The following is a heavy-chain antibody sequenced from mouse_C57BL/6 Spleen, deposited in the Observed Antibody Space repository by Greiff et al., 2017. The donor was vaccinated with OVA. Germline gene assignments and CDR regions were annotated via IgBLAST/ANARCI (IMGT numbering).Heavy chain of an antibody. V-gene: IGHV1-72*01. Sequence: QVQLKQPGAELVKPGASVKLSCKASGYTFTSYWMHWVKQRPGRGLEWIGRIDPNSGGTKYNEKFKSKATLTVDKPSSTAYMQLSSLTSEDSAVYYCARGTGLYYYAMDYWGQGTSVTVSS. CDR2: IDPNSGGT. D-gene: IGHD4-1*01. J-gene: IGHJ4*01. CDR1: GYTFTSYW. CDR3: ARGTGLYYYAMDY.